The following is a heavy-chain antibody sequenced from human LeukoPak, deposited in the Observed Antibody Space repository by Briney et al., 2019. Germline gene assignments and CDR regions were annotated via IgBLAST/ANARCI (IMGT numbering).Heavy chain of an antibody. D-gene: IGHD6-19*01. Sequence: PGGSLRLSCAASGFTFSSYEMNWVRQAPGKGLEWVSSISSSSSYIYYADSVKGRFTISRDNAKNSLYLQMNSLRAEDTAVYYCARVEGSGWNYYYYMDVWGKGTTVTVSS. J-gene: IGHJ6*03. CDR2: ISSSSSYI. CDR1: GFTFSSYE. CDR3: ARVEGSGWNYYYYMDV. V-gene: IGHV3-21*01.